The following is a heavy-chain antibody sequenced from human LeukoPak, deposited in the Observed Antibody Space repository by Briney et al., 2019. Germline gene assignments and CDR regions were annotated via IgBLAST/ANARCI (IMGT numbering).Heavy chain of an antibody. J-gene: IGHJ4*02. Sequence: GGSLRLSCAASGFTFSSYSMNWVRQAPGKGLEWVSSISSSSSYIYYADSVKGRFTISRDNAKNSLYLQMNSLRAEDTAVYYCARIWDGYSGSDYWGQGTLVTVSS. CDR2: ISSSSSYI. D-gene: IGHD1-26*01. V-gene: IGHV3-21*01. CDR1: GFTFSSYS. CDR3: ARIWDGYSGSDY.